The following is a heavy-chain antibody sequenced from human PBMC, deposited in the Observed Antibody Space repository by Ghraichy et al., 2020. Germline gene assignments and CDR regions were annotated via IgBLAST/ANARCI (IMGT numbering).Heavy chain of an antibody. Sequence: PETLSLTCAVYGGSFSGYYWSWIRQPPGKGLEWIGEINHSGSTNYNPSLKSRVTISVDTSKNQFSLKLSSVTAADTAVYYCARDGIVGATLGYFDSWGQGTLVTVSS. CDR1: GGSFSGYY. CDR3: ARDGIVGATLGYFDS. D-gene: IGHD1-26*01. J-gene: IGHJ4*02. CDR2: INHSGST. V-gene: IGHV4-34*01.